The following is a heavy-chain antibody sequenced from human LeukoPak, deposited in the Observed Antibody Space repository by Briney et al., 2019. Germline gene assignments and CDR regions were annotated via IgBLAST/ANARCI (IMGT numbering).Heavy chain of an antibody. J-gene: IGHJ4*02. D-gene: IGHD5-24*01. Sequence: GGSLRLSCAASGFTFSTYGMHWVRQAPGKGLEWVANMKHDGIEKYHVDSVKGRFTISRDNTKNSLYLHMSSLRVEDTAVYYCAREGREGYNYPALDFWGQGILVTVSS. CDR1: GFTFSTYG. CDR2: MKHDGIEK. CDR3: AREGREGYNYPALDF. V-gene: IGHV3-7*05.